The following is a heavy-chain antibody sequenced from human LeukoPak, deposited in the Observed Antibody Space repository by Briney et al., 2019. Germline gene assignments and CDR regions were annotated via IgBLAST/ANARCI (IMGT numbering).Heavy chain of an antibody. Sequence: GRSLRLSCEASGFKFFTFAMHWVRRAPGKGLEWVAIISYDGSNKYYGDSVKGRFTISRDNAKNTVYLQMNSLRAEDTAVYYCARWDNTGYFSLDYWGQGTLVTVS. D-gene: IGHD3-22*01. CDR2: ISYDGSNK. CDR3: ARWDNTGYFSLDY. CDR1: GFKFFTFA. V-gene: IGHV3-30*07. J-gene: IGHJ4*02.